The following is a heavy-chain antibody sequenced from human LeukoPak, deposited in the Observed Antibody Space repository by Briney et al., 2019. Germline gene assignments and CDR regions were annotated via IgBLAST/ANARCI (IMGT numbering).Heavy chain of an antibody. D-gene: IGHD3-10*01. Sequence: SVKVSCKASGGTFSSYTISWVRQAPGQGLEWMGRIIPILGIANYAQKFQGRVTITADKSTGTAYMELSSLRSEDTAVYYCARGPGLGDWFDPWGQGTLVTVSS. CDR1: GGTFSSYT. CDR2: IIPILGIA. J-gene: IGHJ5*02. V-gene: IGHV1-69*02. CDR3: ARGPGLGDWFDP.